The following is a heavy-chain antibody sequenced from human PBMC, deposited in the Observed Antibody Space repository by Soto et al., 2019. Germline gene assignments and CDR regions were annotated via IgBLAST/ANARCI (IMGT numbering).Heavy chain of an antibody. V-gene: IGHV3-23*01. CDR3: AKDSHWAIISPNHDY. D-gene: IGHD2-2*01. CDR1: GFGFTFSTSA. J-gene: IGHJ4*01. CDR2: FRESGGTT. Sequence: VQLSESGGGLVQPGGSLRLSCAASGFGFTFSTSAMSWVRQAPGKGLEWVSTFRESGGTTHYANSVKGRFTISRDTSKNMLYLQMNSLRAEDTDIYYCAKDSHWAIISPNHDYWGHGTLVTVSS.